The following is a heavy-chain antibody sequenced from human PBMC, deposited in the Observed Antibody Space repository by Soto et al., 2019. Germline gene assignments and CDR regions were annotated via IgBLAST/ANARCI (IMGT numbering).Heavy chain of an antibody. V-gene: IGHV3-23*01. Sequence: LRLSCVASGFTFSSYAMTWVRQAPGKGLEWVSTFSVADGATSYADSVKGRFTISRDNSKSTLYLQMDSLRAEDTAVYYCAKDLGYSSGSYYFDYWGQGTLVTVSS. D-gene: IGHD6-19*01. J-gene: IGHJ4*02. CDR3: AKDLGYSSGSYYFDY. CDR1: GFTFSSYA. CDR2: FSVADGAT.